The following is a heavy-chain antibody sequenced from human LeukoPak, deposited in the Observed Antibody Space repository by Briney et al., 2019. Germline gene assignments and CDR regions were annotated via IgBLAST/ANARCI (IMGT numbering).Heavy chain of an antibody. CDR1: GGSISSSSYY. Sequence: PSETLSLTCTVSGGSISSSSYYWGWIRQPPGKGLEWIGEIYHSGSTNYNPSLKSRVTISVDKSKNQFSLKLSSVTAADTAVYYCARVAYDYVWGSKYYFDYWGQGTLVTVSS. CDR2: IYHSGST. J-gene: IGHJ4*02. CDR3: ARVAYDYVWGSKYYFDY. V-gene: IGHV4-39*07. D-gene: IGHD3-16*01.